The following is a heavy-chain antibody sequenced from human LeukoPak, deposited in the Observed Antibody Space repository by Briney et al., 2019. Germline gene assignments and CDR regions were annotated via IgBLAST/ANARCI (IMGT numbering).Heavy chain of an antibody. CDR2: INTDGSTT. D-gene: IGHD3-16*01. CDR3: TRGGVDY. J-gene: IGHJ4*02. V-gene: IGHV3-74*01. Sequence: GGSLRLSCAAAGFTFSSYWMHWVRQAPGKGLVWVSRINTDGSTTSYADSVKGRFIISRDNAKNTLSLQMNSLTAEDTAVYYCTRGGVDYWGQGALVTVSS. CDR1: GFTFSSYW.